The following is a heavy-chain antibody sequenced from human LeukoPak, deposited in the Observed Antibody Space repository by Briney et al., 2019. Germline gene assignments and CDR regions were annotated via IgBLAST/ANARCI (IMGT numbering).Heavy chain of an antibody. D-gene: IGHD3-10*01. CDR2: INPNSGGT. CDR3: ARDVGPGVLLWFGN. J-gene: IGHJ4*02. V-gene: IGHV1-2*02. CDR1: GYTFTGYY. Sequence: ASVKVSCKASGYTFTGYYIHWVRQAPGQGLEWMGWINPNSGGTNYEQKFEGRVTMTRATSISTAYMELSRLRSDDTAVYYCARDVGPGVLLWFGNWGQGTLVTVSS.